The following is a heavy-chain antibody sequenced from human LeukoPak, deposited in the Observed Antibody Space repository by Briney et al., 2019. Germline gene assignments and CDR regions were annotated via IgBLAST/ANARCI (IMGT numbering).Heavy chain of an antibody. Sequence: GGSLRLSCAASGFTFSSYSMNWVRQAPGKGLEWVSSISSSSSYIYYADSVKGRFTISRDNAKNSLYLQMNSLRAEDTAVYYCARAVGILRYFDLLGYFDYWGQGTLVTVSS. CDR2: ISSSSSYI. CDR1: GFTFSSYS. J-gene: IGHJ4*02. V-gene: IGHV3-21*01. D-gene: IGHD3-9*01. CDR3: ARAVGILRYFDLLGYFDY.